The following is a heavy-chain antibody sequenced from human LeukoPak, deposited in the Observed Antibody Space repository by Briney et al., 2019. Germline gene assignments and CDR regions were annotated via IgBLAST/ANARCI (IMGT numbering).Heavy chain of an antibody. Sequence: GSLRLSCAASGFTFSSYGMHWVRQAPGKGLEWVAVISYDGSNKYYADSVKGRFTISRDNSKNTLYLQMSSLRAEGTAVYYCAKDRVLYFDYWGQGTLVTVSS. CDR3: AKDRVLYFDY. CDR1: GFTFSSYG. CDR2: ISYDGSNK. D-gene: IGHD2/OR15-2a*01. V-gene: IGHV3-30*18. J-gene: IGHJ4*02.